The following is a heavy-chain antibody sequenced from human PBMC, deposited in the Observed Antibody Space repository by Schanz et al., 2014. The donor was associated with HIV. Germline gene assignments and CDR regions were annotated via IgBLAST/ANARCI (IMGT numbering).Heavy chain of an antibody. V-gene: IGHV1-18*01. CDR3: ARGYCGGGTCYSRDY. CDR1: GYTFTNYG. D-gene: IGHD2-15*01. Sequence: QVQLVQSGAEVKKPGASVTVSCKASGYTFTNYGINWVRQAPGQGLEWMGWISGYIGNTNYAQNLQGRVTMTTDTLTSTVYMELRSLRSDDTAVYYCARGYCGGGTCYSRDYWGQGTLVTVSS. CDR2: ISGYIGNT. J-gene: IGHJ4*02.